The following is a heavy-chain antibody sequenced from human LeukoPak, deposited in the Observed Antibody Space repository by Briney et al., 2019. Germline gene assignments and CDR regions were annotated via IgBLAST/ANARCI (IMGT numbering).Heavy chain of an antibody. V-gene: IGHV3-13*04. CDR1: GFIFSSYD. Sequence: PGGSLRLSCAAPGFIFSSYDMHWVRQTTGKGLEWVSAIGTAGDSYYPGSVRGRFTIFRENAKNSLYLQMNSLRAGDTAVYYCARGAGTGFDYWGQGTLVTVSS. CDR2: IGTAGDS. D-gene: IGHD6-19*01. J-gene: IGHJ4*02. CDR3: ARGAGTGFDY.